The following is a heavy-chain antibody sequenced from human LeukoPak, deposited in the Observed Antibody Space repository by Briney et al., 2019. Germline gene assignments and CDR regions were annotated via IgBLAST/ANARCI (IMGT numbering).Heavy chain of an antibody. CDR1: GGSFSGYY. J-gene: IGHJ3*02. Sequence: SETLSLTCAVYGGSFSGYYWSWIRQPPGKGLEWIGEINHSGSTNYNPSLKSRVTISVDTSKNQFSLKLSSVTAADTAVYYCARLRSDFWSGYYHLDAFDIWGQVTMVTVSS. CDR3: ARLRSDFWSGYYHLDAFDI. D-gene: IGHD3-3*01. V-gene: IGHV4-34*01. CDR2: INHSGST.